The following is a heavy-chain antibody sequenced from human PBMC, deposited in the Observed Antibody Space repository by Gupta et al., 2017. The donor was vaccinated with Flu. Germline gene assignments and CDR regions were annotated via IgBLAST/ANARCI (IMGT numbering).Heavy chain of an antibody. V-gene: IGHV3-23*01. CDR3: ARGEGYCSSTSCGYEYYFDY. D-gene: IGHD2-2*01. J-gene: IGHJ4*02. Sequence: VRQAPEKGLEWVSAISGSGGSKYFADSVKGRFTISRDNSKNTLDLQRNSLRAEDTAVYYCARGEGYCSSTSCGYEYYFDYWGQGTLVTVSS. CDR2: ISGSGGSK.